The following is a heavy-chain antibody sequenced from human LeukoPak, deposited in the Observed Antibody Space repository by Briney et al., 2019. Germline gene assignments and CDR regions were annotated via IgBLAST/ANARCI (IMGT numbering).Heavy chain of an antibody. D-gene: IGHD3-10*01. J-gene: IGHJ4*02. CDR1: GFTFSSYS. V-gene: IGHV3-21*01. CDR2: ISSSSDYI. Sequence: PGGSLRLSCAASGFTFSSYSMNWVRQAPGKGLEWVSFISSSSDYIYYADSAKGRFTISRDNAKNSLYLQMNSLRAEDTAVYYCARDLSQDGSGSYYPYFDYWGQGTLVTVSS. CDR3: ARDLSQDGSGSYYPYFDY.